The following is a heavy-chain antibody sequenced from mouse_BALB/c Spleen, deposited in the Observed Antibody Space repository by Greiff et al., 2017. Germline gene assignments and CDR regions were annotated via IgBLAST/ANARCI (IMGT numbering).Heavy chain of an antibody. CDR1: GFTFSSYA. V-gene: IGHV5-9-3*01. CDR2: ISSGGSYT. CDR3: ARPSVEGNYFDY. D-gene: IGHD2-14*01. Sequence: EVKLVESGGGLVKPGGSLKLSCAASGFTFSSYAMSWVRQTPEKRLEWVATISSGGSYTYYPDSVKGRFTISRDNAKTTLYLQMSSLRSEDTAMYYCARPSVEGNYFDYWGQGTTLTVSS. J-gene: IGHJ2*01.